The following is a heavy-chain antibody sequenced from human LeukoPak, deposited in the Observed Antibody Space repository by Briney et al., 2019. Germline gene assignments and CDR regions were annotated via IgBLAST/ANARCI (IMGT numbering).Heavy chain of an antibody. V-gene: IGHV1-2*02. D-gene: IGHD6-13*01. CDR2: INPNSGGT. CDR1: GYTFAGYN. J-gene: IGHJ4*02. Sequence: ASVKVSCKASGYTFAGYNMHWVRRAPGQGLEWMGWINPNSGGTNYAQKLQGRVTMTRDTSISTAYMELSRLRSDDTAVYYCARQAAAGTTIGIPGGYWGQGTLVTVSS. CDR3: ARQAAAGTTIGIPGGY.